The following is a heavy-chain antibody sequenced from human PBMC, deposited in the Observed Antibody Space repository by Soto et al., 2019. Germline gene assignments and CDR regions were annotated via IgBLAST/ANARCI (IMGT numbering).Heavy chain of an antibody. Sequence: EVQLLESGGGLVQPGGSLRLSCAASGFTFSSYAMSWVRQAPGKGLEWVSTFSGSGGNAYSADSVKGRFSISRDTSKNPLRLQMNSRGADDPAVYSCAKDGASGSYPPSSYFGMDVWAKGPRSPSP. D-gene: IGHD1-26*01. V-gene: IGHV3-23*01. CDR1: GFTFSSYA. J-gene: IGHJ6*02. CDR2: FSGSGGNA. CDR3: AKDGASGSYPPSSYFGMDV.